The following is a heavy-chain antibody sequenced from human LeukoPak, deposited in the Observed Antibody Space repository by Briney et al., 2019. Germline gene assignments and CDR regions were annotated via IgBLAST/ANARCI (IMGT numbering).Heavy chain of an antibody. CDR1: GGSISSYY. CDR2: IYYSGST. Sequence: ASETLSLTCTVSGGSISSYYWSWIRQPPGKGLEWIGYIYYSGSTNYNPSLKSRVTISVDTSKNQFSLKLSSVTAADTAVYYCARDQRDGSLDYWGQGTLVTVSS. J-gene: IGHJ4*02. V-gene: IGHV4-59*01. D-gene: IGHD1-26*01. CDR3: ARDQRDGSLDY.